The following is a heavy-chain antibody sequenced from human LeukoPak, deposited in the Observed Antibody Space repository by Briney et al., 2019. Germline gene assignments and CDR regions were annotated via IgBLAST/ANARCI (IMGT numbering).Heavy chain of an antibody. CDR3: AREQILGYCSGGSCYGSPGGVDY. V-gene: IGHV1-2*02. CDR1: GYTFTGYY. D-gene: IGHD2-15*01. CDR2: INPNSGGT. Sequence: VASVKVSCKASGYTFTGYYMHWVRQAPGQGLEWMGWINPNSGGTNYAQKFQGRVTMTRDTSISTAYMELSRLRSDDTAVYYCAREQILGYCSGGSCYGSPGGVDYWGQGTLVTVSS. J-gene: IGHJ4*02.